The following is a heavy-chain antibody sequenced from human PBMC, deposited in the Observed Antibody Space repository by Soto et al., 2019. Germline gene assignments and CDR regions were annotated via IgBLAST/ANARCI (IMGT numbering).Heavy chain of an antibody. D-gene: IGHD4-17*01. CDR3: ARDYRNGDKPNWFDP. Sequence: ASVKVSCKASGGTFSSYAISWVRQAPGQGLEWMGGIIPIFGTANYAQKFQGRVTITADESTSTAYMELSSLRSEDTAVYYCARDYRNGDKPNWFDPWGQGTLVTVSS. CDR2: IIPIFGTA. V-gene: IGHV1-69*13. CDR1: GGTFSSYA. J-gene: IGHJ5*02.